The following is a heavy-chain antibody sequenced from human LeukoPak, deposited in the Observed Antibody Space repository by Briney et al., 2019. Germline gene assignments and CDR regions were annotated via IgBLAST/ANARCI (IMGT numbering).Heavy chain of an antibody. V-gene: IGHV3-9*01. D-gene: IGHD6-13*01. CDR3: TKGSGSGTWYYFDY. CDR1: GFKFDDDA. Sequence: GGSLRLSCAASGFKFDDDAMHWVRQAPGTGLEWVSGISWNSGSIGYADSVRGRFTISRDNAKKSLYLQMNSLRPEDTALYYCTKGSGSGTWYYFDYWGQGTLVTVSS. J-gene: IGHJ4*02. CDR2: ISWNSGSI.